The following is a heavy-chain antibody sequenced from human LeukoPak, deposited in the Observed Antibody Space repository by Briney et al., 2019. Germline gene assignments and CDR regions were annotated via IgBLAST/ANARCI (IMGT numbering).Heavy chain of an antibody. CDR3: ARGQLPSSDAFDI. CDR1: GNSISSSSYY. Sequence: SETLSLTCTVSGNSISSSSYYWGWIRQPPGKALEWIGTIYYSGSTYYNPSLKSRVTISVDMSKNELSLKLASVTAADTAVYYCARGQLPSSDAFDIWGQGTMVTVSS. D-gene: IGHD2-2*01. J-gene: IGHJ3*02. CDR2: IYYSGST. V-gene: IGHV4-39*07.